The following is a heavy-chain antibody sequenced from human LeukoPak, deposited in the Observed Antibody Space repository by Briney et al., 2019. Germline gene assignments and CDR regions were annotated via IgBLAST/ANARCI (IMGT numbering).Heavy chain of an antibody. V-gene: IGHV3-30*02. CDR2: TRYDGGNE. D-gene: IGHD3-3*01. CDR1: GFTLSCCG. Sequence: PGGSLRLSCAASGFTLSCCGMHWVRQAPGKGLEWVAFTRYDGGNEFYADSVKGRLTISRDNSKNTLYLQMNSLRAEDTAVYYCARDNLYDWARLRFLEWLFVFDYWGQGTLVTVSS. CDR3: ARDNLYDWARLRFLEWLFVFDY. J-gene: IGHJ4*02.